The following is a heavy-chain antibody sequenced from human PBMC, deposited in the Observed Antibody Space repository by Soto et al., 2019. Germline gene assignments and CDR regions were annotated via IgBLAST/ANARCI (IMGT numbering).Heavy chain of an antibody. CDR1: GYTLTELS. J-gene: IGHJ4*02. D-gene: IGHD3-22*01. V-gene: IGHV1-24*01. CDR2: FDPEDGET. Sequence: GASVKVSCKVSGYTLTELSMHWVRQAPGKGLEWMGGFDPEDGETIYAQKFQGRVTMTEDTSTDTAYMELSSLRSEDTAVYYCATVYRTDYYDSSGYYYPYFDYWGQGTLVTVSS. CDR3: ATVYRTDYYDSSGYYYPYFDY.